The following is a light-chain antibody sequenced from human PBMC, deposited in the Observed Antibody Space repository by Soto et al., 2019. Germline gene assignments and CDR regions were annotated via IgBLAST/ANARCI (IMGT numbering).Light chain of an antibody. V-gene: IGKV3-20*01. CDR2: GTS. CDR1: QSVSSSY. Sequence: EIMKTIPPCLLYLSPGARTTLSCRVSQSVSSSYLSWYQQKRGQPPRLLIYGTSSRATGIPDRFSGSGSGTDFTLSIGRLEPEDVAVYYCQQYCSTPRSFGGGTEVDI. CDR3: QQYCSTPRS. J-gene: IGKJ4*02.